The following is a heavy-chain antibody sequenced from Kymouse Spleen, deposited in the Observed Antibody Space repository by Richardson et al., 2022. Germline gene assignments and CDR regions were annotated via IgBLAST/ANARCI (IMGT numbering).Heavy chain of an antibody. D-gene: IGHD6-19*01. CDR3: ARKGLAVAGAFDI. CDR1: GGSFSGYY. CDR2: INHSGST. V-gene: IGHV4-34*01. J-gene: IGHJ3*02. Sequence: QVQLQQWGAGLLKPSETLSLTCAVYGGSFSGYYWSWIRQPPGKGLEWIGEINHSGSTNYNPSLKSRVTISVDTSKNQFSLKLSSVTAADTAVYYCARKGLAVAGAFDIWGQGTMVTVSS.